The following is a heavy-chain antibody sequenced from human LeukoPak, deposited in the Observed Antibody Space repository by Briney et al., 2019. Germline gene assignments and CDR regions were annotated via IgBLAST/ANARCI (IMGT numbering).Heavy chain of an antibody. CDR2: ISSSGSTI. D-gene: IGHD3-22*01. J-gene: IGHJ4*02. Sequence: QTGGSLRLSCAASGFTFSSYEMNWVRQAPGKGLEWVSYISSSGSTIYYADSVKGRFTISRDNAKNSLYLQMNSLRAEDTAVYSCPSPSESSDYYVGFHYWGQGTLVTVSS. CDR3: PSPSESSDYYVGFHY. CDR1: GFTFSSYE. V-gene: IGHV3-48*03.